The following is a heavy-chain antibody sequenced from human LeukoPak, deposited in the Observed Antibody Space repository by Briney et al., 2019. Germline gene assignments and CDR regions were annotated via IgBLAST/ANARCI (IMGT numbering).Heavy chain of an antibody. CDR2: INHSGST. CDR3: ASPTPDCSGGSCYSSDAFDI. Sequence: SETLSLTCAVYGGSFSGYYWSWIRQPPGKGLEWIGEINHSGSTNHNPSLKSRVTISVDTSKNQFSLKLSSVTAADTAVYYCASPTPDCSGGSCYSSDAFDIWGQGTMVTVSS. CDR1: GGSFSGYY. J-gene: IGHJ3*02. V-gene: IGHV4-34*01. D-gene: IGHD2-15*01.